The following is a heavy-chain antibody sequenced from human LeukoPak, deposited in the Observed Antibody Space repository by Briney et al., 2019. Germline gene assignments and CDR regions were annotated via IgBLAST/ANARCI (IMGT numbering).Heavy chain of an antibody. CDR1: GFTFSSYG. CDR2: IRYDGSNK. Sequence: PGGSLRLSCAASGFTFSSYGMHWVRQAPGKGLEWVAFIRYDGSNKYYADSVKGGFTISRDNSKNTLYLQMNSLSAEDTAVYYCAKGPWIGELSVPTSYWGQGTLVTVSS. V-gene: IGHV3-30*02. D-gene: IGHD3-10*01. J-gene: IGHJ4*02. CDR3: AKGPWIGELSVPTSY.